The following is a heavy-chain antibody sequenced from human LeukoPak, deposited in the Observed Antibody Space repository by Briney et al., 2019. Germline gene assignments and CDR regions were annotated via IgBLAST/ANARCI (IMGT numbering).Heavy chain of an antibody. CDR1: GGSFSGYY. D-gene: IGHD3-10*01. CDR2: INHSGST. Sequence: SETLSLTCAVYGGSFSGYYWTWIRQPPGKGLEWIGEINHSGSTNYNPSLKSRVTISIDTSKQQFSLKLTSVTAADTAVYYCAREQISMIRGFDNWGQGTLVTVSS. V-gene: IGHV4-34*01. CDR3: AREQISMIRGFDN. J-gene: IGHJ4*02.